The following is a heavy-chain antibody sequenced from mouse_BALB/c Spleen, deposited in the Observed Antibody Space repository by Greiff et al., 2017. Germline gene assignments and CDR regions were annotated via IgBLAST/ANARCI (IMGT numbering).Heavy chain of an antibody. D-gene: IGHD2-1*01. J-gene: IGHJ3*01. Sequence: EVQVVESGGGLVQPGGSRKLSCAASGFTFSSFGMHWVRQAPEKGLEWVAYISSGSSTIYYADTVKGRITISRDNPKNTLFLHMTSLRSEDTAMYYCARRDGNYFADWGQGTLVTVSA. V-gene: IGHV5-17*02. CDR1: GFTFSSFG. CDR2: ISSGSSTI. CDR3: ARRDGNYFAD.